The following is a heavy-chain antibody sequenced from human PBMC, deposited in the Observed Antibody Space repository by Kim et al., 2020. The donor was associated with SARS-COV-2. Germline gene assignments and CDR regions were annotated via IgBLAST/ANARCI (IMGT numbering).Heavy chain of an antibody. Sequence: YNDYAVSVKSRITINPDTSKNQFSLQLNSVTPEDTAVYYCARVALAAADVWGQGTLVTVSS. CDR2: YN. V-gene: IGHV6-1*01. J-gene: IGHJ4*02. D-gene: IGHD6-13*01. CDR3: ARVALAAADV.